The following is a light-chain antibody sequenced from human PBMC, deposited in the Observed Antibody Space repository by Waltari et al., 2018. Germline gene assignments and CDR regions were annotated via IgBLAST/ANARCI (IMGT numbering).Light chain of an antibody. Sequence: QSVLTQPPSVSAAPGQRVTIPCPGGSSNIGHNFVSWYRQFPGTAPKLLIYENTERPSGIPGRFSGSKSSTSATLDITGLQAGDEADYYCGTWDSSLSGAVFGGGTHVTVL. J-gene: IGLJ7*01. CDR1: SSNIGHNF. CDR3: GTWDSSLSGAV. CDR2: ENT. V-gene: IGLV1-51*02.